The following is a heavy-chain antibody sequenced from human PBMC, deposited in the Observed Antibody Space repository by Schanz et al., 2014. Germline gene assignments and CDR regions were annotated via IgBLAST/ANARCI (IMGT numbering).Heavy chain of an antibody. CDR2: IAYHGSER. CDR3: AKSYDTSGYSGSDY. CDR1: GFSFSDYC. J-gene: IGHJ4*02. V-gene: IGHV3-30*18. D-gene: IGHD3-22*01. Sequence: QVQLVESGGGVVQPGRSLRLSCAGSGFSFSDYCMHWVRQAPGRGLEWVAVIAYHGSERYYADSVKGRFTISRDNSKNTLYLQMNSLRTEDTAVYCGAKSYDTSGYSGSDYWGQGTLVTVSS.